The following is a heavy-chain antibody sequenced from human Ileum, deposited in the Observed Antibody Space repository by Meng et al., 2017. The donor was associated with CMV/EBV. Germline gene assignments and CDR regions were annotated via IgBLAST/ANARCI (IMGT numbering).Heavy chain of an antibody. J-gene: IGHJ4*02. Sequence: SCKASGYSFHTYYIIWVRQAPGQGLECMGWINPDTGDTNYAQMVQGRVTMTTDTSTNTAFMELRSLRSDDTAVYYCATDLPAESFDYWGQGTLVTVPS. CDR2: INPDTGDT. CDR1: GYSFHTYY. CDR3: ATDLPAESFDY. V-gene: IGHV1-18*04. D-gene: IGHD3-10*01.